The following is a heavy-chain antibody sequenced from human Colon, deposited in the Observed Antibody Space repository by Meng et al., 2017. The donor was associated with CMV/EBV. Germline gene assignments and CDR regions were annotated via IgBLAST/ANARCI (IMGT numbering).Heavy chain of an antibody. D-gene: IGHD2-15*01. V-gene: IGHV3-23*01. J-gene: IGHJ4*02. CDR2: ISGNGGGT. Sequence: EVQLLEHGXGWVQSGGFLRLSCAASGFTFSSYAMSWVRQAPGKGLEWVSAISGNGGGTYYADSVKGRFTISRDNSKNTLYLQMNSLRAEDTAVYYCAAGGGGSSSAYLGQGTLVTVSS. CDR1: GFTFSSYA. CDR3: AAGGGGSSSAY.